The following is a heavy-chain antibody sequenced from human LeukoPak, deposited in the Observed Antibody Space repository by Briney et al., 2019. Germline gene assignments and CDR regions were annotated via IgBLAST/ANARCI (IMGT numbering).Heavy chain of an antibody. Sequence: GASVKVSCKASGYTFTGYYMHWVRQAPGQGLGWMGWINPNSGGTNYAQKFQGWVTMTRDTSISTAYMELSRLRSDDTAVYYCARGGVFGELSSRVYYYYGMDVWGQGTTVTVSS. CDR2: INPNSGGT. CDR1: GYTFTGYY. J-gene: IGHJ6*02. V-gene: IGHV1-2*04. CDR3: ARGGVFGELSSRVYYYYGMDV. D-gene: IGHD3-10*01.